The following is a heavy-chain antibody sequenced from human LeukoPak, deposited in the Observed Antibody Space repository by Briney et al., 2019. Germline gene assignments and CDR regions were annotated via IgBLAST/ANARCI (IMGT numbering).Heavy chain of an antibody. D-gene: IGHD6-19*01. CDR1: GFNFFNYD. Sequence: GESLRLSCAASGFNFFNYDMNWVRQAPGKGLEWVSAITSSGDNTYYADSVKGRFTISRDNAKNSLYLQMNSLRAEDTAVYYCARSYSSGWEGSWFDPWGQGTLVTVSS. V-gene: IGHV3-21*01. J-gene: IGHJ5*02. CDR2: ITSSGDNT. CDR3: ARSYSSGWEGSWFDP.